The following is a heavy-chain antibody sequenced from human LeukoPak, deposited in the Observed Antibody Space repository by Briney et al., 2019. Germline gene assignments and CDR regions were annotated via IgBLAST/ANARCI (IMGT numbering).Heavy chain of an antibody. CDR2: FDPEDGET. CDR3: ATEHYGGNDYYYGMDV. CDR1: GYSFTSSY. Sequence: GASVKVSCKASGYSFTSSYIHWVRQAPGKGLEWMGGFDPEDGETIYAQKFQGRVTMTEDTSTDTAYMELSSLRSEDTAVYYCATEHYGGNDYYYGMDVWGQGTTVTVSS. V-gene: IGHV1-24*01. J-gene: IGHJ6*02. D-gene: IGHD4-23*01.